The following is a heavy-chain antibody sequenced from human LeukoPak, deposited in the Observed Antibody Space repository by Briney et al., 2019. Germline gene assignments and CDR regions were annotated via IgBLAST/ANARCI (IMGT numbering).Heavy chain of an antibody. CDR1: GFTFGGYG. CDR3: TRYNNDHFDY. Sequence: TGRSLRLSCAGSGFTFGGYGMHWFRQTPGKGLEWVAVIAYDGSRAFYADSVKGRFTISRDISKHTMSVQMDDLRAEDTAVYYCTRYNNDHFDYWGQGTLVTVSS. V-gene: IGHV3-33*01. D-gene: IGHD1-14*01. CDR2: IAYDGSRA. J-gene: IGHJ4*02.